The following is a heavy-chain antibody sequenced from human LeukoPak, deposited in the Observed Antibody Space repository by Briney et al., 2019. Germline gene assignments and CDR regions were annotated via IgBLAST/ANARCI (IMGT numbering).Heavy chain of an antibody. CDR1: GFTFSSYS. CDR3: ARDKGNYDFVRRKNYYHMDV. V-gene: IGHV3-21*01. Sequence: GGSLRLSCAASGFTFSSYSMNWVRQAPGKGLEWVSSISSSSSSYIYYVDSVKGRFTISRDNAKNSLYLQMNSLRAEDTAVYYCARDKGNYDFVRRKNYYHMDVWGKGTTVTVSS. D-gene: IGHD3/OR15-3a*01. J-gene: IGHJ6*03. CDR2: ISSSSSSYI.